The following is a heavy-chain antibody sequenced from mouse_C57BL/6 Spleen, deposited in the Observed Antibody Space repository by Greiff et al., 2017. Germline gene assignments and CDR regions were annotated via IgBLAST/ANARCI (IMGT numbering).Heavy chain of an antibody. Sequence: VQLKESGPGLVKPSQSLSLTCSVTGYSITSGYYWNWIRQFPGNKLEWMGYISYDGSNNYNPSLKNRISITRDTSKNQFFLKLNSVTTEDTATYYCANYGSREDWYFDVWGTGTTVTVSS. CDR2: ISYDGSN. CDR1: GYSITSGYY. V-gene: IGHV3-6*01. CDR3: ANYGSREDWYFDV. J-gene: IGHJ1*03. D-gene: IGHD1-1*01.